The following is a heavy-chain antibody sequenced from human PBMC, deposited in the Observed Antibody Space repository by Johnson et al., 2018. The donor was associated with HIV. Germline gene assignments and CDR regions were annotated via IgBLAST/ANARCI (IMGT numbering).Heavy chain of an antibody. CDR1: GFTVSSNY. V-gene: IGHV3-66*01. CDR2: IYSGGST. Sequence: VQLVEFGGGLVQPGGSLRLSCAASGFTVSSNYMSWVRQAPGKGLEWVSVIYSGGSTYYADSVKGRFTISRDNSKNTLYLQMTSLRAEDTAVYYCANLAASAAFDIWGQGTMVTVSS. J-gene: IGHJ3*02. CDR3: ANLAASAAFDI. D-gene: IGHD6-25*01.